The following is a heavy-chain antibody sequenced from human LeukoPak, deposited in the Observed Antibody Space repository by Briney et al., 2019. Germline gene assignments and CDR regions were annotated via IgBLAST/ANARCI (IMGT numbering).Heavy chain of an antibody. D-gene: IGHD4-23*01. CDR1: GFDVSNNY. J-gene: IGHJ4*02. CDR3: ARRGDGGRSFDY. CDR2: IYSSGST. V-gene: IGHV3-53*01. Sequence: GGSLRLSCAASGFDVSNNYMTWVRQAPGKGLEWVSLIYSSGSTYYADSVKGRFTISRDNSKNTLYLQVNSLRAEDTAVYYCARRGDGGRSFDYWGQGTLVTVSS.